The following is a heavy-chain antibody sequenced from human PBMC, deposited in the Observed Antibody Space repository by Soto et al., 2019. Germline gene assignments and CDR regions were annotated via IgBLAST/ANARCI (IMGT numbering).Heavy chain of an antibody. CDR2: INHLETT. J-gene: IGHJ4*02. V-gene: IGHV4-30-2*01. CDR1: GGSITYGGYS. CDR3: ARGGGSDSFDY. D-gene: IGHD1-26*01. Sequence: PSETLSLTCNVSGGSITYGGYSWSWIRQTPGKGLEWIGYINHLETTFYNPSFESRLSLSIDRAKNQFSLNLNSMSAADRAVYFCARGGGSDSFDYWGQGILVTVSS.